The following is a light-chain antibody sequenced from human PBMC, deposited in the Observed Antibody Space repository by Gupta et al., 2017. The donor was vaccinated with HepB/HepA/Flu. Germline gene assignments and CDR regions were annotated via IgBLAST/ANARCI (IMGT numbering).Light chain of an antibody. CDR1: QNIRSW. CDR3: QHDDNSLWT. V-gene: IGKV1-5*03. J-gene: IGKJ1*01. Sequence: DIQMTQSPSTLSASVGDRVTITCRASQNIRSWLAWYQQKVGKAPKLLIYEASNLETGVPSRFSGSGSGTEFTLAISSLQPDDFATYYCQHDDNSLWTFGQGTRVEIK. CDR2: EAS.